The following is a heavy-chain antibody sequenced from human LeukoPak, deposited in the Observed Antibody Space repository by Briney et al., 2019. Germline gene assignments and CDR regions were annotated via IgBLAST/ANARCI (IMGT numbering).Heavy chain of an antibody. CDR3: ARAMVWDHGDY. Sequence: GGSLRLSCVVSGFTFSSYNMNWVRQAPGKGLEWVASIGTSGTYIYYADSMTGRFTISRDNAKNSLYLQMNSLRAEDTAVYYCARAMVWDHGDYWGQGTLVTVSS. CDR2: IGTSGTYI. V-gene: IGHV3-21*01. D-gene: IGHD1-26*01. J-gene: IGHJ4*02. CDR1: GFTFSSYN.